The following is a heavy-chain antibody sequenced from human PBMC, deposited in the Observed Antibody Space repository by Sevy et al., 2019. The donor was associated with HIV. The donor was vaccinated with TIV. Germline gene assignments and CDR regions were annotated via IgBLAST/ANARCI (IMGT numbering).Heavy chain of an antibody. V-gene: IGHV3-7*01. J-gene: IGHJ3*02. Sequence: GGSLRLSCAASAFSLSNYYMTWVRQAPGKGLEWVANIKQGGNEQFYLESVKGRFKISRDDSKNSFYLQMTSLRAEDTAVYYCAREGVIYDDDGRDFDDAFDIWGHGTMVTVSS. CDR3: AREGVIYDDDGRDFDDAFDI. D-gene: IGHD2-21*01. CDR1: AFSLSNYY. CDR2: IKQGGNEQ.